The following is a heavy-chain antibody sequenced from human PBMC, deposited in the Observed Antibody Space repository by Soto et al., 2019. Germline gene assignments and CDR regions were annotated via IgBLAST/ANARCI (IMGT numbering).Heavy chain of an antibody. Sequence: TSETLSLTCAVYGGSFSGYYWSWIRQPPGKGLEWIGEINHSGSTNYNPSLKSRVTISVDTSKNQFSLKLSSVTAADTAVYYCARDQRRAYYYGMDVWGQGTTVT. CDR3: ARDQRRAYYYGMDV. CDR1: GGSFSGYY. J-gene: IGHJ6*02. CDR2: INHSGST. V-gene: IGHV4-34*01.